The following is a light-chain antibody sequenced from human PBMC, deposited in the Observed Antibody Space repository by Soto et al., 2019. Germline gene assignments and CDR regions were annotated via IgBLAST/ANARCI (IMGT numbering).Light chain of an antibody. CDR3: QQYNNWPTWT. Sequence: EIVLTQSPATLSLSPGERATLSCRASQSVSSYLAWYQQKPGQAPRLLIYGASTRATGTPARFSGSGSGTEFTLTISSLQSEDFAVYYCQQYNNWPTWTFGQGTKVDI. CDR1: QSVSSY. CDR2: GAS. V-gene: IGKV3-15*01. J-gene: IGKJ1*01.